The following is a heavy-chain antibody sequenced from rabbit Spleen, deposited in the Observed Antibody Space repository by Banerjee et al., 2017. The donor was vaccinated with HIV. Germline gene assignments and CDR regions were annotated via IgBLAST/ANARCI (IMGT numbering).Heavy chain of an antibody. Sequence: LVESGGGLVQPGGSLKLSCKASGFDFSSYGISWVRQAPGKGLEWIGYIDPVFGITYYANWVNGRFSISRENTQNTVSLQMNSLTAADTATYFCARDLVGVIGWNFYLWGPGTLVTVS. CDR2: IDPVFGIT. CDR3: ARDLVGVIGWNFYL. V-gene: IGHV1S47*01. D-gene: IGHD5-1*01. CDR1: GFDFSSYG. J-gene: IGHJ4*01.